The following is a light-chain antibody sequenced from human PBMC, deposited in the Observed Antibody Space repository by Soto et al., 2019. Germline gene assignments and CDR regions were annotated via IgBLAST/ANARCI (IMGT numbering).Light chain of an antibody. V-gene: IGLV2-11*02. CDR1: SSDVGGYNY. CDR3: CPYAGSYTSDG. J-gene: IGLJ1*01. CDR2: EVS. Sequence: QSVLSQPASVSGSPGQSITISCTGTSSDVGGYNYVSWYQQHPGKAPKLMIYEVSNRPSGVPDRFSGSKSGNTASLTISGLQAEDDADYYCCPYAGSYTSDGFGTGTKVTVL.